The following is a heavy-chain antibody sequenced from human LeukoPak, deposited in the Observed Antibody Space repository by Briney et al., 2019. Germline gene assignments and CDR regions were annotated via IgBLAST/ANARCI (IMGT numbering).Heavy chain of an antibody. CDR2: ISWNSGSI. J-gene: IGHJ4*02. V-gene: IGHV3-9*01. D-gene: IGHD3-10*01. CDR3: AKDIHGSGSYYFDN. CDR1: GFSFDDYT. Sequence: GRSLRLSCGASGFSFDDYTMHWVRHVPGKGLEWVSGISWNSGSIGYVDSVKGRFTISRDNAKNSLYLQMNSLRPEDTALYFCAKDIHGSGSYYFDNWGQGTLVTVSS.